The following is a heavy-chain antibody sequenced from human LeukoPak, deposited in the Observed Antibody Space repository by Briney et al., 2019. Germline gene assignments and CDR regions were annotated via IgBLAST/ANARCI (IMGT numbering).Heavy chain of an antibody. V-gene: IGHV4-39*01. Sequence: SETLSLTCSVSGGSISSGSYHWTWIRQSPGEGLGWIGNVYYTGGTYYKPSLKSRVTISLDTSKNQFSLKLSSVTAADTAVYYCARHGDGGLHYWGQGTLVTVSS. J-gene: IGHJ4*02. D-gene: IGHD2-15*01. CDR1: GGSISSGSYH. CDR3: ARHGDGGLHY. CDR2: VYYTGGT.